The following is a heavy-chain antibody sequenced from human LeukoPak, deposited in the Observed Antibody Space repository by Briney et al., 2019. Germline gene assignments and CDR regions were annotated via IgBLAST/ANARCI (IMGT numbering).Heavy chain of an antibody. CDR2: IRYDGSNK. Sequence: GGSLRLSCAASGFTFSSYGMHWVRQAPGKGLEWVAFIRYDGSNKYYADSVKGRFTISRDNSKNTLYLQMNSLRAEDTAVYYCAKGDTAMVPGYFDYWGQGTLVTVSS. CDR1: GFTFSSYG. CDR3: AKGDTAMVPGYFDY. J-gene: IGHJ4*02. V-gene: IGHV3-30*02. D-gene: IGHD5-18*01.